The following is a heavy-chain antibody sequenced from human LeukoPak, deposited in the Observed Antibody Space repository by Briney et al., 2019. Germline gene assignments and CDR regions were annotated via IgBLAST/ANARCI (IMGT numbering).Heavy chain of an antibody. Sequence: NTSETLSLTCAVYGGSFSGYYWSWIRQPPGKGLEWIGEINHSGSTNYNPSLKSRVTISVDTSKNQFSLKLSSVTAADTAVHYCARGIGRTLDYWGQGTLVTVSS. J-gene: IGHJ4*02. CDR3: ARGIGRTLDY. V-gene: IGHV4-34*01. CDR2: INHSGST. D-gene: IGHD1-14*01. CDR1: GGSFSGYY.